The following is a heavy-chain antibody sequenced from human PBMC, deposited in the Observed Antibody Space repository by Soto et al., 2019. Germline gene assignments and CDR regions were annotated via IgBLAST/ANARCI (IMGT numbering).Heavy chain of an antibody. D-gene: IGHD1-1*01. CDR3: VRQGIGNLHGLVDV. V-gene: IGHV4-59*08. CDR1: SGPSSSHN. CDR2: VYNTGGT. Sequence: QVHLQQSGPGLVKPSETLSLTCTVSSGPSSSHNWGWIRQSPGRGLEWIGYVYNTGGTSYNPSLKSRVTISADTSANHISLTLSSVTAADTAIYYCVRQGIGNLHGLVDVWGQRTTVSVSS. J-gene: IGHJ6*02.